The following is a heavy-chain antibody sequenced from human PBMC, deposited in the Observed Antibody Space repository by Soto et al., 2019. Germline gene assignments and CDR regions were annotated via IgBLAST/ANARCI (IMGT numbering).Heavy chain of an antibody. CDR2: IYYSGST. D-gene: IGHD6-13*01. Sequence: SETLSLTCTVSGGSISSYYWSWIRQPPGKGLEWIGYIYYSGSTNYNPSLKSRVTISVDTSKNQFSLKLSSVTAADTAVYYCARGPSSTQRDYYYYYMDVWGKGTTVTVSS. V-gene: IGHV4-59*01. J-gene: IGHJ6*03. CDR1: GGSISSYY. CDR3: ARGPSSTQRDYYYYYMDV.